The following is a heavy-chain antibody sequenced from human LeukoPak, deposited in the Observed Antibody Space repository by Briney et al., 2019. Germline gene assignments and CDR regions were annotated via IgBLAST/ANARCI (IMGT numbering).Heavy chain of an antibody. Sequence: GGSLRLSCAVSGFTFSNYWMSWVRQAPGKGLEWVANVKEDGSEKYYVDSVKGRFTISRDNAKNSLYLQMNSLRAEDTAVYYCARDDSTGYLYFDHWGQGTLVTVFS. CDR3: ARDDSTGYLYFDH. D-gene: IGHD3-22*01. CDR1: GFTFSNYW. CDR2: VKEDGSEK. V-gene: IGHV3-7*05. J-gene: IGHJ4*02.